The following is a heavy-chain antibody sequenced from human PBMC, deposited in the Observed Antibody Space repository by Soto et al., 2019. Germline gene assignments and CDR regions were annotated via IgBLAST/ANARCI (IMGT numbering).Heavy chain of an antibody. CDR1: GYTFTSYD. CDR2: MNPNSGNT. CDR3: ASTVPTAPYFGFWFDP. J-gene: IGHJ5*02. V-gene: IGHV1-8*01. Sequence: ASVKVSCKASGYTFTSYDINWVRQATGQGLEWMGWMNPNSGNTGYAQKFQGRVTMTRNTSISTAYMELSSLRSEDTAMYYCASTVPTAPYFGFWFDPWGQGTLVTVSS. D-gene: IGHD3-9*01.